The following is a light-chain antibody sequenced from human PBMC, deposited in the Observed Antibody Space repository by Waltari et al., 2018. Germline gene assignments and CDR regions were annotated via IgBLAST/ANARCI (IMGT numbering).Light chain of an antibody. CDR1: SSDVGSYNL. V-gene: IGLV2-23*02. J-gene: IGLJ3*02. CDR3: ASYAGSSTLV. CDR2: EVT. Sequence: QSALTQPASVPGSPGQSIIISCTGTSSDVGSYNLVSWYQHHPGKAPKLMIYEVTKRPSGVSNRFSGSKSGNTASLTISGLQTEDEADYYCASYAGSSTLVFGGGTKVTVL.